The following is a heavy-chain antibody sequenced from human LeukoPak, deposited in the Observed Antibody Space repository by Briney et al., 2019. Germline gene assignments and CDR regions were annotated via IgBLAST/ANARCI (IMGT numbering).Heavy chain of an antibody. CDR1: GFTFGTYA. CDR2: ISGSGGGT. D-gene: IGHD3-10*01. CDR3: AKGGGSGSYYIFDF. Sequence: GGSLRLSCVASGFTFGTYAMNWVRQAPGKGLEWVSGISGSGGGTYYGDSAKGRFTISRDNSKNTVYLQMDNLRADDTAVYYCAKGGGSGSYYIFDFWGQGTLVTVSS. J-gene: IGHJ4*02. V-gene: IGHV3-23*01.